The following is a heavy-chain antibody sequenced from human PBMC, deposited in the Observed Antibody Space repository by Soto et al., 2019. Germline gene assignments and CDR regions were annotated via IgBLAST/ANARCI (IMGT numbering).Heavy chain of an antibody. V-gene: IGHV3-30*18. CDR3: AKDRENTADCVYGMDP. J-gene: IGHJ6*02. Sequence: QPGGSLRLSCAASGFIFSSYGMHWVRQAPGKGLEWVALISYDGINNYYGDSVKGRFTISRDNSKNTLYLQMHSLRAEDAAVYYCAKDRENTADCVYGMDPWGQGTTVTVSS. D-gene: IGHD2-21*01. CDR2: ISYDGINN. CDR1: GFIFSSYG.